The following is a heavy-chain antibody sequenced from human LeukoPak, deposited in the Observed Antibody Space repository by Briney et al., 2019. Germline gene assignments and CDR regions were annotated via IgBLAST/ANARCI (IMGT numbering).Heavy chain of an antibody. Sequence: PGGSLTLSCAASGIAVSGNYMSWVRQTPGKGLEWVSFISINTNTFYADSVRGRFTISRDTSKNTLLLQMNSLRDEDPAIYYCAIAQTWDGLFESWGQGTLVTVSS. J-gene: IGHJ4*02. CDR1: GIAVSGNY. CDR3: AIAQTWDGLFES. CDR2: ISINTNT. V-gene: IGHV3-53*01. D-gene: IGHD1-26*01.